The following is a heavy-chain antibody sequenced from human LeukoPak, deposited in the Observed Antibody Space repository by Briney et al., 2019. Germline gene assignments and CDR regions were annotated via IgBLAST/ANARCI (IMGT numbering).Heavy chain of an antibody. CDR1: GFTFSSYS. Sequence: PGGSLRLSCAASGFTFSSYSMNWVRQAPGKGLEWVSSISSSSSFIYYADSVKGRFTISRDNAKNSLYLQMNSLRAEDTAVYYCARVEELLFDYWGQGTLVTVSS. D-gene: IGHD1-26*01. CDR2: ISSSSSFI. J-gene: IGHJ4*02. V-gene: IGHV3-21*01. CDR3: ARVEELLFDY.